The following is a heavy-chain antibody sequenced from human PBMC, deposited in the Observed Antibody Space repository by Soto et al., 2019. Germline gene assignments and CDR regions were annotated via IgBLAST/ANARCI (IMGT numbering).Heavy chain of an antibody. Sequence: PGGSLRLSCAASGFTFSSYAMHWVRQAPGKGLEWVAVISYDGSNKYYADSVKGRFTISRDNSKNTLYLQMNSLRAEDTAVYYCARYFKWLGNCLGYWGQGNLVTVSS. CDR1: GFTFSSYA. D-gene: IGHD3-16*01. CDR2: ISYDGSNK. J-gene: IGHJ4*02. CDR3: ARYFKWLGNCLGY. V-gene: IGHV3-30-3*01.